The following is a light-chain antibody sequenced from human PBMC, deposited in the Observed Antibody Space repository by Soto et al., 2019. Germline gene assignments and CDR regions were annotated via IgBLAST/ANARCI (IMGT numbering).Light chain of an antibody. Sequence: DIQLTQSPSSLSASVGDRVSITCRTSQTISTFLNWYHHRPGQAPKLLIYSLSNLQSGVPSRFSGAGAGTEVTLTISSLQAEAFGSYSCQPTYNLPPTFGGRT. J-gene: IGKJ4*01. CDR2: SLS. CDR3: QPTYNLPPT. CDR1: QTISTF. V-gene: IGKV1-39*01.